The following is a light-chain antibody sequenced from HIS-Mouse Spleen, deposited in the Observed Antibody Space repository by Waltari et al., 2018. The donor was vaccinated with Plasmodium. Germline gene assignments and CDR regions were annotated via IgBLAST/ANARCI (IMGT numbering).Light chain of an antibody. CDR3: QQYNNPRTT. CDR2: GGS. J-gene: IGKJ2*01. V-gene: IGKV3-15*01. Sequence: EIVMTQSPATLYVSPGERATLSCRASQSVSSNLAWYQQKPGQAPRLLIYGGSTRATGIPARFSGSGSGTEFTLTISSLQSEDFAVYYCQQYNNPRTTFGQGTKLEIK. CDR1: QSVSSN.